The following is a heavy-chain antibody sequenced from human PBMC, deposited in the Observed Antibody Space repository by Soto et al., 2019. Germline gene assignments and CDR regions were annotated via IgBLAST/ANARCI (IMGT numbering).Heavy chain of an antibody. CDR1: GGSFIGYY. CDR2: INHSGST. Sequence: SETLSLTCAVYGGSFIGYYWSWILQPPWKGLEWIGEINHSGSTNYNPSLKSRVTISVDTSKNQFSLKLSSVTAADTAVYYCARIRSRYYYDSSGRGGAFDIWGQGTMVTVSS. D-gene: IGHD3-22*01. V-gene: IGHV4-34*01. J-gene: IGHJ3*02. CDR3: ARIRSRYYYDSSGRGGAFDI.